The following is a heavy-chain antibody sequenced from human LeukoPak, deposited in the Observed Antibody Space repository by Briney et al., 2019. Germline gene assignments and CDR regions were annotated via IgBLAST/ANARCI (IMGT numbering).Heavy chain of an antibody. Sequence: RASVKVSCKASNYTFTSYGISWVRQAPGQGLEWMGWINPNSGGTNYAQKFQGRVTMTRDTSISTAYMELSRLRSDDTAVYYCARDTETVSPFDYWGQGTLVTVSS. J-gene: IGHJ4*02. CDR1: NYTFTSYG. D-gene: IGHD1-14*01. CDR2: INPNSGGT. V-gene: IGHV1-2*02. CDR3: ARDTETVSPFDY.